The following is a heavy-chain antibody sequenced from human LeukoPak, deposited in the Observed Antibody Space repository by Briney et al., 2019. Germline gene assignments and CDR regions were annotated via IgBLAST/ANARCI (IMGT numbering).Heavy chain of an antibody. CDR1: GYTFTSYD. V-gene: IGHV5-51*01. J-gene: IGHJ4*02. CDR3: ARQDSYGYFDY. D-gene: IGHD5-18*01. Sequence: KVSCKASGYTFTSYDINWVRQMPGKGLEWMGIIYPGDSDTRYSPSFQGQVTISADKSISTAYLQWSSLKASDIAMYYCARQDSYGYFDYWGQGTLVTVSS. CDR2: IYPGDSDT.